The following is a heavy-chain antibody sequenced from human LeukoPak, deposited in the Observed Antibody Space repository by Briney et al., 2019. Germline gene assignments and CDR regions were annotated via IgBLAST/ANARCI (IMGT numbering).Heavy chain of an antibody. CDR3: ARDTNQWELEYYFDY. CDR2: ISYDGSNK. D-gene: IGHD1-26*01. V-gene: IGHV3-30-3*01. J-gene: IGHJ4*02. Sequence: GGSLRLSCAASGFTFSSYAMHWVRQAPGKGLEWVAVISYDGSNKYYADSVKGRFTISRDNSKNTLYLQMNSLRAEDTAVYYCARDTNQWELEYYFDYWGQGTLVTVSS. CDR1: GFTFSSYA.